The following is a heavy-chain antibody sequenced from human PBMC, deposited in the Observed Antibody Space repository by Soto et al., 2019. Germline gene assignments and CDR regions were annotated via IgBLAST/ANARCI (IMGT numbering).Heavy chain of an antibody. CDR1: GYTFTSYA. Sequence: GASVKVSCKASGYTFTSYAMHWVRQAPGQRLEWMGWINAGNGNTKYSQKFQGRVTITRDTSASTAYMELSSLRSEDTAVYYCARDQPLRYCTNGVCYETYNWFDPWGQGTLVTVSS. V-gene: IGHV1-3*01. D-gene: IGHD2-8*01. J-gene: IGHJ5*02. CDR3: ARDQPLRYCTNGVCYETYNWFDP. CDR2: INAGNGNT.